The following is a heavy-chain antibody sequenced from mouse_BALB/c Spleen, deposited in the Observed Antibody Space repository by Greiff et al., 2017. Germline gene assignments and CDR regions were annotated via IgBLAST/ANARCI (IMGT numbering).Heavy chain of an antibody. Sequence: EVKLQESGGGLVKPGGSLKLSCAASGFTFSSYDMSWVRQSPEKRLEWVAEISSGGSYTYYPDTVTGRFTISRDNAKNTLYLEMSSLRSEDTAMYYCARDGYDAMDYWGQGTSVTVSS. CDR3: ARDGYDAMDY. V-gene: IGHV5-9-4*01. CDR2: ISSGGSYT. CDR1: GFTFSSYD. J-gene: IGHJ4*01.